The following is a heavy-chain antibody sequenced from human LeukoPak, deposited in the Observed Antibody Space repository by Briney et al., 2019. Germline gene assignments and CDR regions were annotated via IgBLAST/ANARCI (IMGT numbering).Heavy chain of an antibody. CDR1: GASISRYY. CDR3: AGGGYCSRANCFAPLFDY. Sequence: SETLSLTCTVSGASISRYYLSWIRQSPGKGLEWIGYSFSSGGTNYNPSLQSRVSISVDTSRSHISLKLSSVTAADTAVYYCAGGGYCSRANCFAPLFDYWGQGSLVTVSS. CDR2: SFSSGGT. J-gene: IGHJ4*02. V-gene: IGHV4-59*01. D-gene: IGHD2-2*01.